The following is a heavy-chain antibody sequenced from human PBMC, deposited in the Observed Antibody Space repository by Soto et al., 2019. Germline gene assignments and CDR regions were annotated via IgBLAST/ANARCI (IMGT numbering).Heavy chain of an antibody. Sequence: PGGSLRLSCAASGFTFSSYSMNWVRQAPGKGLEWVSYISSSSSTIYYADSVKGRFTISRDNAKNSLYLQMNSLRAEDTAVDYCARVRYSSSSYYLDVWGKGTTVTFSS. D-gene: IGHD6-6*01. CDR3: ARVRYSSSSYYLDV. J-gene: IGHJ6*03. CDR2: ISSSSSTI. V-gene: IGHV3-48*01. CDR1: GFTFSSYS.